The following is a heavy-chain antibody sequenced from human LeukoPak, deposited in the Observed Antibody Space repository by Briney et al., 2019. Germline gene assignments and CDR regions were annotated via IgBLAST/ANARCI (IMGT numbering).Heavy chain of an antibody. V-gene: IGHV4-4*02. D-gene: IGHD6-13*01. CDR3: ASLRKAAAAGSYYFDY. CDR1: GGSISSSNW. Sequence: SETLSLTCADSGGSISSSNWWSWVRQPPGQGLEWIGEIYHSGSTNYNPSLKSRVTISVDKSKNQFSLKLSSVTAADTAVYYCASLRKAAAAGSYYFDYWGQGTLVTVSS. J-gene: IGHJ4*02. CDR2: IYHSGST.